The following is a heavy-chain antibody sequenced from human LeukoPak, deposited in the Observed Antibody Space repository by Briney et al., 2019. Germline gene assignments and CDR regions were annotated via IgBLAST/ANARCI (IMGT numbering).Heavy chain of an antibody. CDR3: ARVRGYSYGFQNWFDP. V-gene: IGHV4-59*01. CDR2: IYYSGST. J-gene: IGHJ5*02. CDR1: GGSFRNYY. Sequence: PSETLSLTCAVYGGSFRNYYWSWIRQSPGKGLEWIGYIYYSGSTNYNPSLKSRVTISVDTSKNQFSLKLSSVTAADTAVYYCARVRGYSYGFQNWFDPWGQGTLVTVSS. D-gene: IGHD5-18*01.